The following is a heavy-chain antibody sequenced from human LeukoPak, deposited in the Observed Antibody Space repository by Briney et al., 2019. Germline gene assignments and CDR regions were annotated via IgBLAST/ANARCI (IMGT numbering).Heavy chain of an antibody. Sequence: GGTLRLSCAASGFTFSSYGMSWVRQAPGKGLEWVSSISSSSSYIYYADSVKGRFTISRDNAKNSLYLQMNSLRAEDTAVYYCARVLLNSIFDYWGQGTLVTVSS. V-gene: IGHV3-21*01. J-gene: IGHJ4*02. D-gene: IGHD4-23*01. CDR3: ARVLLNSIFDY. CDR2: ISSSSSYI. CDR1: GFTFSSYG.